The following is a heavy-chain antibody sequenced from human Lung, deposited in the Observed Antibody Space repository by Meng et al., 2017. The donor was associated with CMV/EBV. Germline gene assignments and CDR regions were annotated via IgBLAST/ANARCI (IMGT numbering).Heavy chain of an antibody. Sequence: GESXKISCAASGFTFSTYWISWVRQSPKGLEWVANIGQDGIEKYYVDSVKGRFTISRDNAKSSLFLQMNSLRAEDTAVYFCARDPPLVASRFDDWGKGRRVTGAS. J-gene: IGHJ4*02. V-gene: IGHV3-7*01. D-gene: IGHD2-15*01. CDR1: GFTFSTYW. CDR2: IGQDGIEK. CDR3: ARDPPLVASRFDD.